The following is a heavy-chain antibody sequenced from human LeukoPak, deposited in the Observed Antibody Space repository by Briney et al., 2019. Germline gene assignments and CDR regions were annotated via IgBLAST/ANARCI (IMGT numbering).Heavy chain of an antibody. CDR3: ARLPSKPYYYYMDV. V-gene: IGHV4-38-2*02. J-gene: IGHJ6*03. CDR1: GYSISNNFY. CDR2: INHSGST. Sequence: SETLSLTCTVSGYSISNNFYWAWIRQSPGKGLEWIGEINHSGSTNYNPSLKSRVTISVDTSKNQFSLKLSSVTAADTAVYYCARLPSKPYYYYMDVWGKGTTVTISS.